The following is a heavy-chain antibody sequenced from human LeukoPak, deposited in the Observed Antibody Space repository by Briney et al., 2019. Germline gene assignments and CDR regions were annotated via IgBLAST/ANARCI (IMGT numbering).Heavy chain of an antibody. D-gene: IGHD6-6*01. CDR1: GYTFTSSD. Sequence: ASVKVSCKASGYTFTSSDINWVRQATGQGLEWMGWMNPNSGNTGYTQKFQGRVTMTRNTSINTAYMELSSLRSEDTAVYYCARGKIAARRGSWFGPWGQGTLVTVSS. CDR3: ARGKIAARRGSWFGP. CDR2: MNPNSGNT. V-gene: IGHV1-8*02. J-gene: IGHJ5*02.